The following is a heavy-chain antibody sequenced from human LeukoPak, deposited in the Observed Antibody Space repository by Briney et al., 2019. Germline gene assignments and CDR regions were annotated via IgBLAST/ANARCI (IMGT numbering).Heavy chain of an antibody. J-gene: IGHJ4*02. Sequence: GGSLRLSCAASGFTFSSYAMHWVRQAPGKGLEWVAVISYDGSNKYYADSVKGRFTISRDNSKNTLYLQMNSLRAEGTAVYYCARTDSSGFDYWGQGTLVTVSS. CDR3: ARTDSSGFDY. V-gene: IGHV3-30-3*01. D-gene: IGHD6-19*01. CDR1: GFTFSSYA. CDR2: ISYDGSNK.